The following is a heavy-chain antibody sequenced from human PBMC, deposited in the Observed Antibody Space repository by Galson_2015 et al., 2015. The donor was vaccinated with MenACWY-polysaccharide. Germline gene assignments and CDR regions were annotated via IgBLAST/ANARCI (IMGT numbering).Heavy chain of an antibody. CDR1: SVTFSGFA. V-gene: IGHV3-23*01. CDR3: TTPAGLRWYYYFEY. D-gene: IGHD4-23*01. Sequence: SLRLSCAASSVTFSGFALSWVRQAPGKGLEWVSSITASGYTTYYADSEKGRFTISRDISKNMMYLQMNSLRADDTAVYYCTTPAGLRWYYYFEYWGQGTLVAVSS. J-gene: IGHJ4*01. CDR2: ITASGYTT.